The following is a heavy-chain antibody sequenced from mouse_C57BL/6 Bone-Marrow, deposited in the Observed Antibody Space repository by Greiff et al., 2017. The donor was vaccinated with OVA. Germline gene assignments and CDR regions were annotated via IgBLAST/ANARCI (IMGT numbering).Heavy chain of an antibody. V-gene: IGHV1-69*01. CDR3: ARGKLGGY. CDR1: GYTFTSYW. D-gene: IGHD4-1*01. CDR2: IDPSDSYT. J-gene: IGHJ2*01. Sequence: VKLMESGAELVMPGASVKLSCKASGYTFTSYWMHWVKQRPGQGLEWIGEIDPSDSYTNYNQKFKGKSTLTVDKSSSTAYMQLSSLTSEDSAVYYCARGKLGGYWGQGTTLTVSS.